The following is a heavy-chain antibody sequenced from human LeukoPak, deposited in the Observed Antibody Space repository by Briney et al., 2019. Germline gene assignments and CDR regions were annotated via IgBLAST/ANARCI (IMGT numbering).Heavy chain of an antibody. J-gene: IGHJ4*02. CDR2: ISSSGSTI. CDR3: AKIYSYGSRSFDY. V-gene: IGHV3-48*03. D-gene: IGHD5-18*01. CDR1: GFTFSSYE. Sequence: GGFLRLSCAASGFTFSSYEMNWVRQAPGKGLEWVSYISSSGSTIYYADSVKGRFAISRDNAKNSLYLQMNSLRAEDTAVYYCAKIYSYGSRSFDYWGQGTLVTVSS.